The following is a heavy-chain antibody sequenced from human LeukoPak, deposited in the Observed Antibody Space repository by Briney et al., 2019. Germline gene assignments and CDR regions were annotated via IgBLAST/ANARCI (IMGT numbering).Heavy chain of an antibody. CDR1: GFTFSSYW. V-gene: IGHV3-74*01. CDR3: TRSNDFWSGYYGMDV. D-gene: IGHD3-3*01. J-gene: IGHJ6*02. Sequence: PGGSLRLSCAASGFTFSSYWMHWVRQAPGKGLVWVSRINSDGSSTNYADSVKGRFTISRDNAKNTLYLQMNSLRAEDTAVYYCTRSNDFWSGYYGMDVWGQGTTVTVSS. CDR2: INSDGSST.